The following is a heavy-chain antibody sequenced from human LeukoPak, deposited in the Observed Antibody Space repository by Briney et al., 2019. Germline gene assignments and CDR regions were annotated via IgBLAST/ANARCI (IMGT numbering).Heavy chain of an antibody. J-gene: IGHJ4*02. Sequence: GGSLRLSCAASGFTSSSYAMTWVRQAPGKGLEWVSGISGSGGSTYYADSVKGRFTISRDNSKNTLYLQINSLRVEDTAVYYCAKVDGDYEFDYWGQGILVTVSS. CDR3: AKVDGDYEFDY. CDR1: GFTSSSYA. D-gene: IGHD4-17*01. CDR2: ISGSGGST. V-gene: IGHV3-23*01.